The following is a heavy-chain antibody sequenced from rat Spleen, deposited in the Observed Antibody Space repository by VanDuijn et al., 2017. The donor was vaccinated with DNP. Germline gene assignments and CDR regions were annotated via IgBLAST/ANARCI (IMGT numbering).Heavy chain of an antibody. CDR2: IWKHGAT. Sequence: QVQLKESGPGLVQPSQTLSLTCTVAGFSLTNYNVHWVRQPPGKGLEWMVVIWKHGATRYNSALKSRLSFSKATSKSQVFLKLNSLQTEDTATYYCARDLIIRDTTSAMDAWGQGTSVTVSS. D-gene: IGHD4-3*01. V-gene: IGHV2-41*01. J-gene: IGHJ4*01. CDR3: ARDLIIRDTTSAMDA. CDR1: GFSLTNYN.